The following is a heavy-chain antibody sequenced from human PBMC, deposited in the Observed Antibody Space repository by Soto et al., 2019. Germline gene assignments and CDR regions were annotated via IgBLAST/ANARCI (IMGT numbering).Heavy chain of an antibody. Sequence: GGPVKVSCKASGYTFTIYAMHWVRQAPGQGLEWMGWISAYNGNTKYAQKLQGRVTMTTDTSTSTAYMELRSLRSDDTAVYYCARAVEQQLAYYYYYGMDVWGQGTTVTAP. V-gene: IGHV1-18*01. CDR1: GYTFTIYA. CDR3: ARAVEQQLAYYYYYGMDV. CDR2: ISAYNGNT. J-gene: IGHJ6*02. D-gene: IGHD6-13*01.